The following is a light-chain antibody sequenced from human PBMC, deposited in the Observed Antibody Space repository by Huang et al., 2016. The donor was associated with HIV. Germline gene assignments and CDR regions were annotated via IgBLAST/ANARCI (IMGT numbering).Light chain of an antibody. V-gene: IGKV1-9*01. CDR3: QQLHDYPVT. CDR1: QDISNS. CDR2: GAS. J-gene: IGKJ5*01. Sequence: IQLTQSPSSLSASVGDRVIITCRASQDISNSLAWYQQKPGKAPKSLIFGASTLQSGVSSRFSGSASGTYFTLTINGLQPEDFATYYCQQLHDYPVTFGQGTRLDI.